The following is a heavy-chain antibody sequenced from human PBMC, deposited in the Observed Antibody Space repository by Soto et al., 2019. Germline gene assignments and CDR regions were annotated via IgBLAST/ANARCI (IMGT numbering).Heavy chain of an antibody. CDR3: ARSQFSATVEINNLDY. CDR2: IYYSGST. V-gene: IGHV4-31*03. D-gene: IGHD4-17*01. CDR1: GGSISSGGYY. J-gene: IGHJ4*02. Sequence: SETLSLTCTVSGGSISSGGYYWSWIRQHPGKGLEWIGYIYYSGSTYYNPSLKSRVTISVDTSKNQFSLKLSSVTAADTAVYYCARSQFSATVEINNLDYWGQGTLVTVSS.